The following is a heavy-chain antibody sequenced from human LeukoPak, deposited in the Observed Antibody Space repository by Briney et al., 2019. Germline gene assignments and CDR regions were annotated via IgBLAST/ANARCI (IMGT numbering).Heavy chain of an antibody. Sequence: ASVKVSCKASGYTFTGYYMHWVRQAPRQGLEWMGWINPNSGGTNYAQKFQGWVTMTRDTSISTAYMELSRLRSDDTAVYYCAREVNLGQPAAFDYWGQGTLVTVSS. J-gene: IGHJ4*02. D-gene: IGHD2-2*01. V-gene: IGHV1-2*04. CDR2: INPNSGGT. CDR3: AREVNLGQPAAFDY. CDR1: GYTFTGYY.